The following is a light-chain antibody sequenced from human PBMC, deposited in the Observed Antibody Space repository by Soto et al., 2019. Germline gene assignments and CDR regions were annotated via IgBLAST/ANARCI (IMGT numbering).Light chain of an antibody. Sequence: QSALTQPASVSGSPGQSITISCTGTSSDVGGYNYVSWYQQHPGKAPKVVIYEVSNRPSWISNRFSGSKSGNTASLTISGLQAEDEAYYYCSSYTSSSTLVFGGGTKLTVL. J-gene: IGLJ2*01. CDR3: SSYTSSSTLV. V-gene: IGLV2-14*01. CDR1: SSDVGGYNY. CDR2: EVS.